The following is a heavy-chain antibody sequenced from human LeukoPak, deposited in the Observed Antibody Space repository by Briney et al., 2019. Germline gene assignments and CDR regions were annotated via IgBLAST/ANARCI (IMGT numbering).Heavy chain of an antibody. CDR2: ISYDGSNK. CDR3: AKDSSSGWYV. J-gene: IGHJ4*02. D-gene: IGHD6-19*01. CDR1: GFTFSSYG. V-gene: IGHV3-30*18. Sequence: PGRSLRLSCAASGFTFSSYGMHWVRQASGKGLEWVAVISYDGSNKYYADSVKGRFTISRDNSKNTLYLQMNSLRAEDTAVYYCAKDSSSGWYVWGQGTLVTVSS.